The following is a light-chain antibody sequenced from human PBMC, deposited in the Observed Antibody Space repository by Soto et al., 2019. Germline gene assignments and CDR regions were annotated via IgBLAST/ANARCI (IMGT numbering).Light chain of an antibody. CDR1: QSVSSS. J-gene: IGKJ1*01. CDR3: QQYNHWPT. CDR2: GAS. V-gene: IGKV3-15*01. Sequence: EIVVTQSPATLSLSPGERATLSCRASQSVSSSLAWFQQKPGQAPRLLIYGASTRATGVPDRCSGSGAGTEFTLTISIPQAEVAAVYCWQQYNHWPTFGQGAKVDIK.